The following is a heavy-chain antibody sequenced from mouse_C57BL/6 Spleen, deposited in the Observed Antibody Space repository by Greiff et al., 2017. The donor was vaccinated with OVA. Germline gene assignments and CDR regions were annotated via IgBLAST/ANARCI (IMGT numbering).Heavy chain of an antibody. Sequence: QVHVKQSGAELVKPGASVRLSCKASGYTFTEYTIHWVKQRSGQGLEWIGWFYPGSGSIKYNEKFKDKATLTADKSSSTVYMELSRLTSEDSAVYFCARHEDGNYRGYYAMDYWGQGTSVTVSS. J-gene: IGHJ4*01. D-gene: IGHD2-1*01. CDR3: ARHEDGNYRGYYAMDY. V-gene: IGHV1-62-2*01. CDR1: GYTFTEYT. CDR2: FYPGSGSI.